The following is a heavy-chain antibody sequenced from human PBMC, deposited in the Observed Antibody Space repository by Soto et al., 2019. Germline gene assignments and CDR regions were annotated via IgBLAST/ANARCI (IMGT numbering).Heavy chain of an antibody. D-gene: IGHD2-15*01. V-gene: IGHV1-8*01. CDR2: MNPNSGNT. CDR3: ARYPYTSYCSDGSCSYDAFDI. Sequence: QVQMVQSGAEVKKPGASVKVSCRASGYSFTSYDVNWVRQATGQGLEWMGWMNPNSGNTAFAEKFQGRVTMTRETPIRTAYMELSGLTSEDKAVYYCARYPYTSYCSDGSCSYDAFDIWGQGTVVTVSS. J-gene: IGHJ3*02. CDR1: GYSFTSYD.